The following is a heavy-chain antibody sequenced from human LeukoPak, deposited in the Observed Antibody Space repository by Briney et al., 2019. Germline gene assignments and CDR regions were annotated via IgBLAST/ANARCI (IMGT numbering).Heavy chain of an antibody. J-gene: IGHJ6*02. V-gene: IGHV3-9*01. Sequence: GGSLRLSCTASESTFDHAMHWVRQTPGKGLEWVSGIGWNSARAGYADSVRGRFTISRDNAKNSLYLQMNSLRAEDTALYYCGKDISAGGMDVWGQGTTVTVSS. CDR1: ESTFDHA. CDR3: GKDISAGGMDV. D-gene: IGHD3-10*01. CDR2: IGWNSARA.